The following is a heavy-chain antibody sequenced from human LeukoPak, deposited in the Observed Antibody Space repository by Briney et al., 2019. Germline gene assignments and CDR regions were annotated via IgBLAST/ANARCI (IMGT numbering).Heavy chain of an antibody. CDR3: ARVGIYYYGSGALDAFDI. D-gene: IGHD3-10*01. Sequence: PGGSLRLSCTGSGFTFSSYEMNWVRQAPGKGLEWVSYISSSGSTIYYADSVKGRFTISRDNAKNSLYLQMNSLRAENTAVYYCARVGIYYYGSGALDAFDIWGQGTMVAVSS. CDR1: GFTFSSYE. CDR2: ISSSGSTI. V-gene: IGHV3-48*03. J-gene: IGHJ3*02.